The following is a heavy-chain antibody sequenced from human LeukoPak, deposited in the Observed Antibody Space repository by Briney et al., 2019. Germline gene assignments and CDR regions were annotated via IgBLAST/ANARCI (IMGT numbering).Heavy chain of an antibody. CDR1: GGSLRGYY. D-gene: IGHD6-19*01. Sequence: SETLSLTGAAYGGSLRGYYWSWIRQPPRKALEWLGGINHSGSTNYNPSLKSRVTISVDTSKNQFSLKLSSVTAADTAVYYCARPVSGSSGWYYNYWGQGTLVTVSS. J-gene: IGHJ4*02. CDR3: ARPVSGSSGWYYNY. CDR2: INHSGST. V-gene: IGHV4-34*01.